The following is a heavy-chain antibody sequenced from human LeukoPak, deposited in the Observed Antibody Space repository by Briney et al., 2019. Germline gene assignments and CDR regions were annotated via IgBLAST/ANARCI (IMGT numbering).Heavy chain of an antibody. CDR3: ARVKRWLVRGWFDP. CDR2: ISSSGSTI. V-gene: IGHV3-11*01. J-gene: IGHJ5*02. CDR1: GFTFSDYY. Sequence: GGSLRLSCAASGFTFSDYYMSWIRQAPGKGLEWVSYISSSGSTIYYADSVKGRFTISRDNAKNSLYLQMNSLRAEDTAVYYCARVKRWLVRGWFDPWGQGTLVTVSS. D-gene: IGHD6-19*01.